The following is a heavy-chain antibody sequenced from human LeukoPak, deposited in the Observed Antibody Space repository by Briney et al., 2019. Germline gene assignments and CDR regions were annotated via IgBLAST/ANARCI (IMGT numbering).Heavy chain of an antibody. V-gene: IGHV4-34*01. D-gene: IGHD3-16*02. CDR1: GGSFSGYY. J-gene: IGHJ4*02. CDR2: INHSGST. CDR3: ARGGVIVGFDYFDY. Sequence: SETLSLTCAVYGGSFSGYYWSWIRQPPGKGLEWIGEINHSGSTNYNPPLKSRVTISVDTSKNQFSLKLSSVTAADTAVYYCARGGVIVGFDYFDYWGQGTLVTVSS.